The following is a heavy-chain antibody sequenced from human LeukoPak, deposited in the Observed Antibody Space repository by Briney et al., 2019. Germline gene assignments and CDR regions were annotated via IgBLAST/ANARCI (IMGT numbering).Heavy chain of an antibody. CDR1: GGSISSGGYY. Sequence: SGTLSLTCTVSGGSISSGGYYWSWIRQHPGKGLEWIGYIYYSGSTYYNPSLKSRVTISVDTSKNQFSLKLSSVTAADTAVYYCARESWDCSSTSCYGGFDYWGQGTLVTVSS. V-gene: IGHV4-31*03. D-gene: IGHD2-2*01. J-gene: IGHJ4*02. CDR3: ARESWDCSSTSCYGGFDY. CDR2: IYYSGST.